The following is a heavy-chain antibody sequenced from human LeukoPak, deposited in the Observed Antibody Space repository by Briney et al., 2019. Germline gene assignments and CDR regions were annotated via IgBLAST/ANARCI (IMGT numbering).Heavy chain of an antibody. CDR1: GFTFSSYG. J-gene: IGHJ6*02. Sequence: QAGGSLRLSCAASGFTFSSYGMHWVRQAPGKGLEWVAVISYDGSNKYYADSVKGRFTISRDNSKNTLYLQVNSLRAEDTAVYYCAKDLHLYSSGWYTDYYYYYGMDVWGQGTTVTVSS. CDR2: ISYDGSNK. CDR3: AKDLHLYSSGWYTDYYYYYGMDV. V-gene: IGHV3-30*18. D-gene: IGHD6-19*01.